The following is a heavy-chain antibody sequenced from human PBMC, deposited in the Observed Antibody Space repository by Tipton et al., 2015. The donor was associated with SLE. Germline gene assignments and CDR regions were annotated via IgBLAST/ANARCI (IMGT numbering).Heavy chain of an antibody. D-gene: IGHD5-12*01. CDR3: ARGGVGGYDYYDH. Sequence: TLSLTCTVSGGSISSDDYYWTWIRQHPGKGLAWIEHMSYSGSTYYNPPLKSRITISVDTSKNHFSLKLSSVTAAESAVYYWARGGVGGYDYYDHWGQGPRVTVSS. V-gene: IGHV4-31*03. CDR2: MSYSGST. J-gene: IGHJ4*02. CDR1: GGSISSDDYY.